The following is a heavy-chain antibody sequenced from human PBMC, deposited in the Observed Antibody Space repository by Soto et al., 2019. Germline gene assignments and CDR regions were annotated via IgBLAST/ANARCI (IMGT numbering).Heavy chain of an antibody. CDR3: XXRQXXXXFXC. CDR2: MDYSGST. J-gene: IGHJ4*02. V-gene: IGHV4-39*01. CDR1: GXXISAXXYY. Sequence: QVLLQESGPGLXXXXXXXSLTXTXSGXXISAXXYYWGWIRQPPGKGLEWIGSMDYSGSTYYNPSLKSRVTISVDTSKNQFSLKLSSLTAADTXXXXXXXRQXXXXFXCWGQGTLVTVSS.